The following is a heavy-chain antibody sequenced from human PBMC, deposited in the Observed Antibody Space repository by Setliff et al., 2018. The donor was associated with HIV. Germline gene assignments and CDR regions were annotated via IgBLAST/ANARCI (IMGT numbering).Heavy chain of an antibody. CDR1: GGSISSGGYY. V-gene: IGHV4-31*03. J-gene: IGHJ2*01. Sequence: ASETLSLTCTVSGGSISSGGYYWSWIRQHPGKGLEWIGYIYYSGSTYYNPSLKSRVTISVDTSKNQFSLKLSSVTAADTAVYYCARLETYYYDSSGSTGWYFDLWGRGTLVTVSS. CDR2: IYYSGST. CDR3: ARLETYYYDSSGSTGWYFDL. D-gene: IGHD3-22*01.